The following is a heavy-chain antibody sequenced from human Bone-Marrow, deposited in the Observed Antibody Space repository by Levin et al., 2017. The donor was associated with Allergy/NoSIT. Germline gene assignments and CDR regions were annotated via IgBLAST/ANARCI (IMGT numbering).Heavy chain of an antibody. J-gene: IGHJ3*02. D-gene: IGHD1-1*01. CDR1: GFTFDDYA. Sequence: GGSLRLSCAASGFTFDDYAMHWVRQAPGKGLEWVSGISWNSGSIGYADSVKGRFTISRDNAKNSLYLQMNSLRAEDTALYYCAKLERSPHAFDIWGQGTMVTVSS. CDR2: ISWNSGSI. CDR3: AKLERSPHAFDI. V-gene: IGHV3-9*01.